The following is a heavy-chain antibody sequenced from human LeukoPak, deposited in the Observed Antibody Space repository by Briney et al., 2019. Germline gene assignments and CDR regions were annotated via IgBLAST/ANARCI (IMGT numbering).Heavy chain of an antibody. CDR3: ATAFRGSYDN. CDR2: IKQAGSEK. J-gene: IGHJ4*02. Sequence: GGSLRLSCAGSGFPFSKAWMSWVRQAPGKGMEWVANIKQAGSEKYYVDSVKGRFTISRDNTKNSLYLQMNSLRAEDTAVYYCATAFRGSYDNWGQGTLVTVSS. CDR1: GFPFSKAW. D-gene: IGHD1-26*01. V-gene: IGHV3-7*01.